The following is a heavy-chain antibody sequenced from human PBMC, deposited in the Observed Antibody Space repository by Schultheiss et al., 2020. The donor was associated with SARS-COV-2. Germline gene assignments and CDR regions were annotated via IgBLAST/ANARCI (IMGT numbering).Heavy chain of an antibody. Sequence: SETLSLTCTVSGGSISSSSYYWGWIRQPPGKGLEWIGSIYYSGSTYYNPSLKSRVTISVDTSKNQFSLKLSSVTAADTAVYYCARPLNYYDSSGYGAFDIWGQGTMVTVSS. J-gene: IGHJ3*02. CDR1: GGSISSSSYY. CDR2: IYYSGST. V-gene: IGHV4-39*07. CDR3: ARPLNYYDSSGYGAFDI. D-gene: IGHD3-22*01.